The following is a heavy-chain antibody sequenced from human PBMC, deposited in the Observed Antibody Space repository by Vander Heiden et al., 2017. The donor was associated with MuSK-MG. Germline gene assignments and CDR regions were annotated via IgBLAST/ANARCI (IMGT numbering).Heavy chain of an antibody. CDR1: GGSISSYY. CDR3: AIDGPGFWYFDL. V-gene: IGHV4-4*07. J-gene: IGHJ2*01. CDR2: TYTSGST. Sequence: QVQLQESGPGLVKPSETLSLTCTVSGGSISSYYWSWIRQPAGKGLEWIGRTYTSGSTNYNPALKSRVTMSVDTSKNKCSLKLSSVTAADTAVYYCAIDGPGFWYFDLWGRGTLVTVYS.